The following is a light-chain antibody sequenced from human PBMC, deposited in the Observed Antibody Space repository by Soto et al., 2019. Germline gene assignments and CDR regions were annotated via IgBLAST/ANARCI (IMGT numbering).Light chain of an antibody. V-gene: IGKV1-5*03. CDR1: QSISSW. CDR2: RAS. CDR3: QQYYSLYT. J-gene: IGKJ2*01. Sequence: DIQMTQSPSTLSASVGDRVTITCRASQSISSWLAWYQQKPGKAPKLLIYRASSLQSGVPSRFSGSGSGTEFTLTISSLQPDDFATYYCQQYYSLYTFGQGTKLVIK.